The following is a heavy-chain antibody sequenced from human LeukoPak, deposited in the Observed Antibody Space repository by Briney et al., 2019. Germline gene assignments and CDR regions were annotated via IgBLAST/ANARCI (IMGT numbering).Heavy chain of an antibody. CDR2: IYHSGST. Sequence: SETLSLTCTVSGGSISTYYWSWIRQPPGKGLEWIGYIYHSGSTNYNPSLKSRVTISVDTSQNQFSLKLSSVTAADTAVYYCARDGYSGSDALWGQGTLVTVSS. CDR1: GGSISTYY. D-gene: IGHD5-12*01. J-gene: IGHJ4*02. V-gene: IGHV4-59*01. CDR3: ARDGYSGSDAL.